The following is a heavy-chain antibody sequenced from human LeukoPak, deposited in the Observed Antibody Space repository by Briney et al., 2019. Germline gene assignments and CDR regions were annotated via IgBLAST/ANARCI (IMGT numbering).Heavy chain of an antibody. CDR2: IRSSSSTI. CDR3: ARQGPGTLGRGIPGVAQSDY. V-gene: IGHV3-48*01. Sequence: GGSLRLSCAASRFTFSSYSMNWVRQAPGKGLEWVSYIRSSSSTIYYADSVKGRFTISRDNAKNSLYLQMNSLRAEDTAVYYCARQGPGTLGRGIPGVAQSDYLGQGSLVSVSS. CDR1: RFTFSSYS. J-gene: IGHJ4*02. D-gene: IGHD1-14*01.